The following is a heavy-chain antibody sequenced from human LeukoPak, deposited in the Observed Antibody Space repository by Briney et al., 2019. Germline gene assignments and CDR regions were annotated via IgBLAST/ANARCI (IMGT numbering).Heavy chain of an antibody. CDR3: ARDNGGSSYHYYNMDV. D-gene: IGHD1-26*01. Sequence: ASVKVSCKASGYTFTGYYMHWVRQAPGQGLEWMGWINPNSGNTGYAQKFQGRVTMTRNTSISTAYMELSSLRSEDTAVYYCARDNGGSSYHYYNMDVWGKGTTVTVSS. CDR2: INPNSGNT. J-gene: IGHJ6*03. CDR1: GYTFTGYY. V-gene: IGHV1-8*02.